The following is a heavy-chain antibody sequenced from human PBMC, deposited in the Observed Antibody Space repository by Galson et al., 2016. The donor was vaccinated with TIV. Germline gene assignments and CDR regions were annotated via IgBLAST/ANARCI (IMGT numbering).Heavy chain of an antibody. J-gene: IGHJ5*02. D-gene: IGHD3-10*01. V-gene: IGHV6-1*01. Sequence: CAISGDSVSNNRAAWNWIRQSPSRGPEWLGRTYYRSKWYNDYALSVKSRITINIDTSKNQVSLQLNSVTPEDTAVYYCARGPHPSHIVLRGPPPNWFDPWGQGTLVTVSS. CDR3: ARGPHPSHIVLRGPPPNWFDP. CDR2: TYYRSKWYN. CDR1: GDSVSNNRAA.